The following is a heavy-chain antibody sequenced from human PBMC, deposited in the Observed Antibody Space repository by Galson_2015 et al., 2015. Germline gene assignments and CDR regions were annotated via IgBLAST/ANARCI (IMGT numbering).Heavy chain of an antibody. CDR1: EFTFSSYY. CDR3: AANLFDH. CDR2: ISSTTTYI. V-gene: IGHV3-21*01. J-gene: IGHJ4*02. Sequence: SLRLSCAASEFTFSSYYMSWVRQAPGKGLEWVSSISSTTTYIYYADSVKGRFTISRDNAKNSLYLQMNRLRAEDTAVYFCAANLFDHWGQGTLVTVSS. D-gene: IGHD2-8*01.